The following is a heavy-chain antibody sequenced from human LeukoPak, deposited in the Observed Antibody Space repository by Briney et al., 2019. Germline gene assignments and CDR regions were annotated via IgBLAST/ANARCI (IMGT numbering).Heavy chain of an antibody. V-gene: IGHV3-48*03. CDR3: ARVDTLGSS. Sequence: PGGSLRLSCAASGFTFSSYEMNWVRQAPGKGLEWFSYISSSGSTIYYADSVKGRFTISRDNAKNSLYLQMSSLRAEDTAVYYCARVDTLGSSWGQGTLVTVSS. CDR2: ISSSGSTI. J-gene: IGHJ4*02. CDR1: GFTFSSYE. D-gene: IGHD6-13*01.